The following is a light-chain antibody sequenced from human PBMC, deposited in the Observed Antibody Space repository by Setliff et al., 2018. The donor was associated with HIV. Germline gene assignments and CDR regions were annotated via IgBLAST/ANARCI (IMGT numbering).Light chain of an antibody. CDR1: SSDVGNTLS. CDR3: SAFAVSNYNYF. Sequence: QSALTQPASVSGSPGQSTTISCTGSSSDVGNTLSVSWYQQNVGEVPKLLIYEVDRRPSGISHRFSGSKSGNTASLTISGLQVEDEADYYCSAFAVSNYNYFFGTGTKVTV. V-gene: IGLV2-14*03. J-gene: IGLJ1*01. CDR2: EVD.